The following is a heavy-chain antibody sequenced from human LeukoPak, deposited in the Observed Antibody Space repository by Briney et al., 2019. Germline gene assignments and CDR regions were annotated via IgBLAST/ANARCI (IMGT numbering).Heavy chain of an antibody. V-gene: IGHV3-49*04. Sequence: GGSLRLSCTASGFTFGDYAMSWVRQAPGKGLEWVGFIRSKAYGGTTESAASVTGRFTISRDDSKSIAYLQVNSLKTEDTAVYYCTRGYRSGTINPFFDYWGQGTLVTVSS. J-gene: IGHJ4*02. D-gene: IGHD1-7*01. CDR1: GFTFGDYA. CDR2: IRSKAYGGTT. CDR3: TRGYRSGTINPFFDY.